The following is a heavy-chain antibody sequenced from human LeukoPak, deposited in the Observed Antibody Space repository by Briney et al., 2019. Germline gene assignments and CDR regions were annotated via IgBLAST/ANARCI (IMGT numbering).Heavy chain of an antibody. Sequence: GRSLRLSCAASGFTFSSYAMHRVRQAPGKGLEWVAVISYDGSNKYYADSVKGRFTISRDNSKNTLYLQMNSLRAEDTAVYYCARERWSTYYFDYWGQGTLVTVSS. CDR3: ARERWSTYYFDY. CDR2: ISYDGSNK. V-gene: IGHV3-30*04. J-gene: IGHJ4*02. D-gene: IGHD2-15*01. CDR1: GFTFSSYA.